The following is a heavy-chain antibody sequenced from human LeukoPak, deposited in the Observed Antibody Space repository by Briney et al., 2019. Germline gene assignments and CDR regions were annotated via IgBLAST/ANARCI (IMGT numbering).Heavy chain of an antibody. V-gene: IGHV1-69*06. D-gene: IGHD4-17*01. Sequence: SVKVSCKASGGTFSSYAISWVRQAPGQGLEWMGGIIPIFGTANYAQKFQGRVTMTEDTPTDTAYMELSSLRSEDTAVYYCATAPVTTIPYWGQGTLVTVSS. CDR1: GGTFSSYA. CDR2: IIPIFGTA. CDR3: ATAPVTTIPY. J-gene: IGHJ4*02.